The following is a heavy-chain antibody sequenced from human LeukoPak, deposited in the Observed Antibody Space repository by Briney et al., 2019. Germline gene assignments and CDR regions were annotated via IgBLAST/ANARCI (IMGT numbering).Heavy chain of an antibody. CDR1: GGSISSGGYY. V-gene: IGHV4-30-2*01. J-gene: IGHJ5*02. CDR3: ARGWAWFDP. CDR2: INHSGST. Sequence: SQTLSLTCTVSGGSISSGGYYWSWIRQPPGKGLEWIGEINHSGSTNYNPSLKSRVTISVDTSKNQFSLKLSSVTAADTAVYYCARGWAWFDPWGQGTLVTVSS. D-gene: IGHD6-13*01.